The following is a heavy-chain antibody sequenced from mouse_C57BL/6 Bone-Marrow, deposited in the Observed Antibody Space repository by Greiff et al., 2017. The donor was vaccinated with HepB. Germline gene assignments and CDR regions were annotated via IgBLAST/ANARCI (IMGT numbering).Heavy chain of an antibody. CDR2: IRSKSNNYAT. CDR1: GFSFNTYA. V-gene: IGHV10-1*01. Sequence: EVQVVESGGGLVQPKGSLKLSCAASGFSFNTYAMNWVRQAPGKGLEWVARIRSKSNNYATYYADSVKDRFTISRDDSESMLYLQMNNLKTEDTAMYYCVRLCYDYDDPFAYWGQGTLVTVSA. D-gene: IGHD2-4*01. J-gene: IGHJ3*01. CDR3: VRLCYDYDDPFAY.